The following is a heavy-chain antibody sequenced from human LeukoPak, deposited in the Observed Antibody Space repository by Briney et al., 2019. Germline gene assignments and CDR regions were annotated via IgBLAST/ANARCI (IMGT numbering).Heavy chain of an antibody. J-gene: IGHJ4*01. Sequence: ASVQVSLTASGYTFTDYYMHWVRQAPGQGLEWVGWVNPNSGGTNYAQKFQGRVTMTRDTSISTAYMELSSLRSDDTAVYYCARMESGDWGQATLVTVSS. CDR3: ARMESGD. CDR1: GYTFTDYY. CDR2: VNPNSGGT. V-gene: IGHV1-2*02. D-gene: IGHD3-10*01.